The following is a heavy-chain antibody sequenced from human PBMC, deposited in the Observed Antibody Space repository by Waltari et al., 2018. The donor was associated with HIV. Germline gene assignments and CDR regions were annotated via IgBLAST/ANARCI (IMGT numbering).Heavy chain of an antibody. CDR1: GESVSGNSGS. V-gene: IGHV6-1*01. CDR3: ARLYWGNKAFDI. J-gene: IGHJ3*02. Sequence: QVQLQQSGPGLVKTSQTLSITCAISGESVSGNSGSWNWIRQSPSRGLEWLGRTYYNSKWYNDYALSVKSRISINPDTSKNQVSLQLNSVTPEDTAVYYCARLYWGNKAFDILGQGTMVTVSS. D-gene: IGHD7-27*01. CDR2: TYYNSKWYN.